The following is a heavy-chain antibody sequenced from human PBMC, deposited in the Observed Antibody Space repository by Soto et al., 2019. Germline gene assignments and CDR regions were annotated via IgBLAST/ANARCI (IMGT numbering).Heavy chain of an antibody. CDR2: INPNTGST. CDR3: ARDKNVALTFHYNGMDV. Sequence: QVQLVQSGAEVKKPGASVKISCEASGYTFTTYYIHWVRQAPGQGLDWRGIINPNTGSTSSAPKFQGRLSVTRDTSTSTVYMELSSLGSDDTAVYFCARDKNVALTFHYNGMDVWGQGTTVTVSS. J-gene: IGHJ6*02. CDR1: GYTFTTYY. V-gene: IGHV1-46*01.